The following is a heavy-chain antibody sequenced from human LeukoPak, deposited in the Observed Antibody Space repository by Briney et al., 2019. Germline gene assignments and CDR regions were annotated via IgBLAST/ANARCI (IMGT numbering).Heavy chain of an antibody. CDR2: ISAYNGNT. D-gene: IGHD3-16*01. CDR1: GYTFTSYG. Sequence: ASVKVSCKASGYTFTSYGISWVRQAPGQGLEWMGWISAYNGNTNYAQKLQGRVTMTTDTSTSTAYMELRSLRSDDTAVYYCAGAKSSGGVLGPWGQGTLVTVSS. V-gene: IGHV1-18*01. CDR3: AGAKSSGGVLGP. J-gene: IGHJ5*02.